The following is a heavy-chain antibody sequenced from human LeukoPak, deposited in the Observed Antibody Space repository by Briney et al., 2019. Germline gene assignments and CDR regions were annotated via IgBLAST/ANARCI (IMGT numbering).Heavy chain of an antibody. V-gene: IGHV1-2*02. Sequence: ASVKVSCKASGYTFTGYYMHWVRQAPGQGLEWMGWINPNSGGTNYGQKFQGRVTMTGDTSISTAYMELSRLRSDDTAVYYCARDADNPSGIAAAGQIDYWGQGTLVTVSS. D-gene: IGHD6-13*01. CDR2: INPNSGGT. CDR3: ARDADNPSGIAAAGQIDY. CDR1: GYTFTGYY. J-gene: IGHJ4*02.